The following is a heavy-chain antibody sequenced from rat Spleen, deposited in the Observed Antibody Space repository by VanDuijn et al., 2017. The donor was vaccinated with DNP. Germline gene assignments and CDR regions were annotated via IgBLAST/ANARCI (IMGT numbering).Heavy chain of an antibody. J-gene: IGHJ2*01. CDR2: ISTSGGGT. CDR1: GFTFSNYY. Sequence: EVQLVESGVGLVQPGRSLKLSCAASGFTFSNYYMAWVRQAPKKGLEWVATISTSGGGTYYPDSVKGRFTISRDNAKSSLYLQMNSLKSEDTATYYCGKNTGYYFDHWGQGVMVTVSS. V-gene: IGHV5-25*01. D-gene: IGHD4-1*01. CDR3: GKNTGYYFDH.